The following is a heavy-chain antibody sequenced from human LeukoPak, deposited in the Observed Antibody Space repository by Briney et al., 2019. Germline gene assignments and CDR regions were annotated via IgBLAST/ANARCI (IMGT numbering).Heavy chain of an antibody. Sequence: PGGALRLSCAASGFSFSSYWMTWVRQAPGKGRGWVANMRHDEREKYYVDSVEGRFAVSRDNAKNSLYLQMNSLRAEDTAVYYCAREDRSLSVAGLDYWGQGTLVTVSS. V-gene: IGHV3-7*01. CDR2: MRHDEREK. D-gene: IGHD6-19*01. CDR3: AREDRSLSVAGLDY. J-gene: IGHJ4*02. CDR1: GFSFSSYW.